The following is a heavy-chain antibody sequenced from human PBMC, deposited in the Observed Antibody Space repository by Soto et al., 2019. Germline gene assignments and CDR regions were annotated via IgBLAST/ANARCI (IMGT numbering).Heavy chain of an antibody. J-gene: IGHJ3*02. CDR3: ATDMLWYYYDSSGYSHDAFDI. D-gene: IGHD3-22*01. Sequence: GASVKVSCKVSGYTLTELSMHWVRQAPGKGLEWMGGFDPEDGETIYAQKFQGRVTMTEDTSTDTAYMELSSLRSEDTAVYYCATDMLWYYYDSSGYSHDAFDIWGQGTMVTVSS. V-gene: IGHV1-24*01. CDR2: FDPEDGET. CDR1: GYTLTELS.